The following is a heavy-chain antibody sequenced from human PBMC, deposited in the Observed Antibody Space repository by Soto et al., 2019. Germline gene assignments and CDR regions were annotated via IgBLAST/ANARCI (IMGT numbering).Heavy chain of an antibody. CDR1: GGTFSSYR. CDR2: IVPIYRTA. Sequence: SVKVSCKASGGTFSSYRINWVRQAPGQGLEWVGGIVPIYRTADYAQKFQGRVSMTWDTSLKTAYMELSSLISEDTAVYYCARPPGYISDWHYFDLWGQGTLVTVSS. CDR3: ARPPGYISDWHYFDL. J-gene: IGHJ4*02. V-gene: IGHV1-69*06. D-gene: IGHD2-21*02.